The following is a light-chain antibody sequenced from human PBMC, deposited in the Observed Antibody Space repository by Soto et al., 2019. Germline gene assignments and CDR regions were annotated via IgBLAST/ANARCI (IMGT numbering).Light chain of an antibody. J-gene: IGKJ1*01. CDR2: GAS. CDR3: QQYSTSGT. Sequence: VLTTCPGTLSLSPGERATLSCRASQSVSNNYLAWYQQKPGQAPRLLIYGASNRATGIPDRFSGSGSGTVFPLIISILEPEDFAVYYCQQYSTSGTFGQGTKVDIK. CDR1: QSVSNNY. V-gene: IGKV3-20*01.